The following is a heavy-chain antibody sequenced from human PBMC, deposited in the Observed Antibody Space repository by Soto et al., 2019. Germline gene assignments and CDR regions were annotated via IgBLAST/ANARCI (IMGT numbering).Heavy chain of an antibody. CDR1: GYPFSTSG. CDR3: ARDTESNLYNV. CDR2: IRHDNGNR. D-gene: IGHD1-1*01. J-gene: IGHJ1*01. Sequence: QVQVLQSGPEVKRHGAYGTVSCKKSGYPFSTSGISWVRQAPGQGLEWVGWIRHDNGNRKSAQRLQGRVNLTTDTTESTAYMELRSLISDDKAIYHFARDTESNLYNVWRQGTLVTLSS. V-gene: IGHV1-18*01.